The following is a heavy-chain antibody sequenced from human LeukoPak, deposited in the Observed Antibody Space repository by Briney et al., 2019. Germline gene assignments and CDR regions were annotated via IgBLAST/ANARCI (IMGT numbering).Heavy chain of an antibody. CDR2: ISGSGGST. CDR3: ARDIAGYISGWHGVY. Sequence: GGSLRLSCAASGFTFSSYAMSWVRQAPGKGLDRVSGISGSGGSTYYADSVKGRFTISRDNSKNTLYLQMNSLRADDTAVYYCARDIAGYISGWHGVYWGQGTLVTVSS. CDR1: GFTFSSYA. V-gene: IGHV3-23*01. J-gene: IGHJ4*02. D-gene: IGHD6-19*01.